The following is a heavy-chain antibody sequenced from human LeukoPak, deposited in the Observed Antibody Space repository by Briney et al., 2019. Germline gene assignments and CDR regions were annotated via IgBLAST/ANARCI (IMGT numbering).Heavy chain of an antibody. CDR1: GGSFSNYY. J-gene: IGHJ6*03. V-gene: IGHV4-34*01. D-gene: IGHD1-7*01. CDR2: INDSGIT. CDR3: ARRWNYGRNYYIDV. Sequence: SETLSLTCAVYGGSFSNYYWSWIRQPPGKGLEWIGEINDSGITNYNPSLMSRVTVSVDTSKKQFSLRLTSVTATDTAVYYCARRWNYGRNYYIDVWGKGATVSVSS.